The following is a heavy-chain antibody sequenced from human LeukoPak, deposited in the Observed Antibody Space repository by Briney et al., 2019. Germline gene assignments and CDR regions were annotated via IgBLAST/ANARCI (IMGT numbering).Heavy chain of an antibody. CDR1: DDSFSSHY. D-gene: IGHD4-17*01. CDR2: ISYIGST. Sequence: RTSETLSLTCAVSDDSFSSHYWTWIRQPPGKGLEWIGYISYIGSTNYNPSLKSRVIISIDTSKNQFSLKLSSVTAADTAVYYCARDLVTVTKGFDIWGQGTMVSVSS. J-gene: IGHJ3*02. V-gene: IGHV4-59*11. CDR3: ARDLVTVTKGFDI.